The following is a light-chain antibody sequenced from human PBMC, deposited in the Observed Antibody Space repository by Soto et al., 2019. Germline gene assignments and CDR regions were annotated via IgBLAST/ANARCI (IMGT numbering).Light chain of an antibody. J-gene: IGLJ1*01. V-gene: IGLV2-8*01. CDR1: KNDIGVYDF. CDR3: KSYAGSNTYV. Sequence: QSALTQPPSASGSPGQSVTISCTGTKNDIGVYDFVSWYQHHPGKAPRLIIYEVVQRPSGVPDRFSGSKSGNTASLTVSGLRAADEADYFCKSYAGSNTYVFVSGTKVTVL. CDR2: EVV.